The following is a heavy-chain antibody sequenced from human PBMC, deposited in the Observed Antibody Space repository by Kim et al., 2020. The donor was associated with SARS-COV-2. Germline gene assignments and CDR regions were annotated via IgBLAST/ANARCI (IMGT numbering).Heavy chain of an antibody. CDR2: IYYSGST. V-gene: IGHV4-39*01. CDR3: ARHYCGTATCFRVMDV. Sequence: SETLSLTCTVSGASISSSTYYWAWIRQPPGTGPEWIGTIYYSGSTYYNPSLKSRVTISVDTSKNEFSLRLSSVTAADTAVYYCARHYCGTATCFRVMDVWGQGPTVTVSS. D-gene: IGHD2-2*01. J-gene: IGHJ6*02. CDR1: GASISSSTYY.